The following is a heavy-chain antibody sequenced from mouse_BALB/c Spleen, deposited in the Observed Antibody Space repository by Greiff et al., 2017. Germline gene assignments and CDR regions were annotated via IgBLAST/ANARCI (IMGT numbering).Heavy chain of an antibody. J-gene: IGHJ4*01. CDR3: AKPPYRYVLSMDY. CDR1: GFSLTNSG. D-gene: IGHD2-14*01. Sequence: QVQLKESGPGLVAPSQSLSITCTVSGFSLTNSGVHWVRQSPGKGLEWLGVIWGDGSTNYNSAFKSRLSISKDNSKSQVFLKMNSLQTDDTARYYCAKPPYRYVLSMDYWGQGTSVTVSS. V-gene: IGHV2-6-6*01. CDR2: IWGDGST.